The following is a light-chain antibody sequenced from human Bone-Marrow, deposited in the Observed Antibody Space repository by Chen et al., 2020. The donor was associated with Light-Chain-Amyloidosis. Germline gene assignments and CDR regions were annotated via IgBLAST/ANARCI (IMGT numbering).Light chain of an antibody. CDR3: CSYAGDSWV. J-gene: IGLJ3*02. CDR1: NSDVGRYDY. V-gene: IGLV2-8*01. CDR2: EVI. Sequence: QSALTQPPSPSGAPGQSVTISCTETNSDVGRYDYVSWYQQHPGKAPKFLIYEVIKRSSGVPDRFSGSKSGNTASLTVSGLQAEDEADYCCCSYAGDSWVFGGGTKLTVL.